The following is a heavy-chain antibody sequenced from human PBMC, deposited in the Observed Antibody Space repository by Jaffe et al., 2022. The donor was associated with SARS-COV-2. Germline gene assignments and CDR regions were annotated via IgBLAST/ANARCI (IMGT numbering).Heavy chain of an antibody. D-gene: IGHD6-19*01. Sequence: EVQLVESGGGLVQPGGSLRLSCAASGFTFSSYWMSWVRQAPGKGLEWVANIKQDGSEKYYVDSVKGRFTISRDNAKNSLYLQMNSLRAEDTAVYYCARGFLRRQWLATVPYYFDYWGQGTLVTVSS. CDR3: ARGFLRRQWLATVPYYFDY. J-gene: IGHJ4*02. CDR2: IKQDGSEK. CDR1: GFTFSSYW. V-gene: IGHV3-7*01.